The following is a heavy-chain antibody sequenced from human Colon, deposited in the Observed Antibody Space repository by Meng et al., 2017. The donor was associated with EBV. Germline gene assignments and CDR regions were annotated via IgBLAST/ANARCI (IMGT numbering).Heavy chain of an antibody. D-gene: IGHD6-19*01. V-gene: IGHV4-31*03. CDR1: GGSVSSGGYY. Sequence: QVQLQESGPGLVKPSQTLSLTCTVSGGSVSSGGYYWTWIRQHPGKGLEWFGHIYYSGSTFYNPSLKGRVIISIDTSKNQFSLNLRSVTAADTAVYYCARVSSGWDYFDYWGQGTLVTVSS. CDR2: IYYSGST. CDR3: ARVSSGWDYFDY. J-gene: IGHJ4*02.